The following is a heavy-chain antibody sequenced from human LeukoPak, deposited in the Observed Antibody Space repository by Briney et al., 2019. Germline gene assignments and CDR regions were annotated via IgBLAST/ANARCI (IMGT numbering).Heavy chain of an antibody. D-gene: IGHD6-13*01. Sequence: GGSLRLSCAASGFTFSSYDMNWVRQAPGKGLEWVSGISGNGGSTYYADSVKGRFTISRDNSKNTLYLQMNSLRAEDTAVYYCAKDHSSSSVRELDYWGQGTLVTVSS. J-gene: IGHJ4*02. CDR1: GFTFSSYD. CDR3: AKDHSSSSVRELDY. V-gene: IGHV3-23*01. CDR2: ISGNGGST.